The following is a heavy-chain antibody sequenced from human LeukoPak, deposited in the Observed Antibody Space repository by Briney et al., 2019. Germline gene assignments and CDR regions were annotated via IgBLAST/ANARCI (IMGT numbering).Heavy chain of an antibody. CDR3: ARGNYDFWINAYYYYYYYYMDV. V-gene: IGHV4-59*11. CDR1: GGSISSHY. D-gene: IGHD3-3*01. J-gene: IGHJ6*03. Sequence: PSETLSLTCTVSGGSISSHYWSWIRQPPGKGLEWIGYIYYSGSTNYNPSLKSRVTISVDTSKNQFSLKLSSVTAADTAVYYCARGNYDFWINAYYYYYYYYMDVWGKGTTVTVSS. CDR2: IYYSGST.